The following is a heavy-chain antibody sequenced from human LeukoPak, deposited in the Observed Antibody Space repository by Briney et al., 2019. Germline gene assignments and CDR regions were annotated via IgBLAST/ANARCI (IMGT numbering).Heavy chain of an antibody. CDR3: AKSGGYGLIDY. Sequence: SETLSLTCTVSGGSISSSSYYWGWSRRPPGKGLEWIGTIYYSGSTYYNPSLKSRVTMSVDTSKNQFSLKLSSVTAADTAIYYCAKSGGYGLIDYWGQGTLVTVSS. D-gene: IGHD1-26*01. CDR2: IYYSGST. CDR1: GGSISSSSYY. J-gene: IGHJ4*02. V-gene: IGHV4-39*01.